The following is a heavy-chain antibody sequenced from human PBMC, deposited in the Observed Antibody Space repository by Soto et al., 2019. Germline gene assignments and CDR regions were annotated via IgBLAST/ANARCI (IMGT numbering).Heavy chain of an antibody. D-gene: IGHD3-3*01. V-gene: IGHV2-26*01. CDR3: ARIPTRYYDFWSGYTTYYFDY. CDR2: IFSNDEK. CDR1: GFSLSNARMG. Sequence: GSGPTLVNPTETLTLTCTVSGFSLSNARMGVSWIRQPPGKALEWLAHIFSNDEKSYSTSLKSRLTISKDTSKSQVVLTMTNMDPVDTATYYCARIPTRYYDFWSGYTTYYFDYWGQGTLVTVSS. J-gene: IGHJ4*02.